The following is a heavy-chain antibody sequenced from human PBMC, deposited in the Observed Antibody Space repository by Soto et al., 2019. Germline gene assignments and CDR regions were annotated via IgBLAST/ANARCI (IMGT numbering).Heavy chain of an antibody. Sequence: GGSLRLSCVASGFTLSVYAMGWVRLAPGKGLEWVSSISGSGDGTYYADSVKGRFTISRDNSKSTLFLQMNSLRAEDTAVYYCAKHSYYDFWPGHYYYLDFWGQGTLVTVSS. J-gene: IGHJ4*02. D-gene: IGHD3-3*01. CDR1: GFTLSVYA. CDR3: AKHSYYDFWPGHYYYLDF. V-gene: IGHV3-23*01. CDR2: ISGSGDGT.